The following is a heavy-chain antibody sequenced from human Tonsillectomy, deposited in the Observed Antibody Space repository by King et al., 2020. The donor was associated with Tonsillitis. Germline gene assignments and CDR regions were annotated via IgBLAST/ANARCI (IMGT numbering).Heavy chain of an antibody. CDR3: ARVKYQLHFPTNDAFDI. D-gene: IGHD2-2*01. J-gene: IGHJ3*02. CDR2: IYYSGST. V-gene: IGHV4-31*03. Sequence: QVQLQESGPGLGKTSHTLSLTCTVTGCSMSSGGYYWSCIRQHPGKGLEWIGYIYYSGSTYYNPSLKSRVTISVDTSKNQFSLKLSSVTAADTAVYYCARVKYQLHFPTNDAFDIWGQGTMV. CDR1: GCSMSSGGYY.